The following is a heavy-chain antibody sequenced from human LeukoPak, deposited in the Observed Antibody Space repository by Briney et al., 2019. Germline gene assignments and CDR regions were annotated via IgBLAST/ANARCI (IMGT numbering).Heavy chain of an antibody. V-gene: IGHV4-39*01. D-gene: IGHD6-19*01. Sequence: SETLSLTCTVSGGSISSSSYYWGWIRQPPGKGLEWIGSIYYSGSTYYNPSLKSRVTISVDTSKNQFSLKLSSVTAADTGVYYCARQLYSSGWLYYFDYWGQGTLVTVSS. CDR1: GGSISSSSYY. J-gene: IGHJ4*02. CDR3: ARQLYSSGWLYYFDY. CDR2: IYYSGST.